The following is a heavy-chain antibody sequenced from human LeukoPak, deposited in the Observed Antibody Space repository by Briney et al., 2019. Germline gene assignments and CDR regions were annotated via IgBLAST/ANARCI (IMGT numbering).Heavy chain of an antibody. CDR2: INHSGST. V-gene: IGHV4-34*01. D-gene: IGHD3-10*01. CDR1: GGSFSGYY. CDR3: ARGGRHYYGSGSGYMDV. J-gene: IGHJ6*03. Sequence: PSETLFLTCAIYGGSFSGYYWSWIRQPPGEGLEWIGEINHSGSTYYNPSLKSRVTISVDTSKNQFSLKLSSVTAADTAVYYCARGGRHYYGSGSGYMDVWGKGTTVTISS.